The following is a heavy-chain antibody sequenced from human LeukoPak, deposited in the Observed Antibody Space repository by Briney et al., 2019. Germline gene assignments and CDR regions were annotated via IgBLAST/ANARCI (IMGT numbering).Heavy chain of an antibody. V-gene: IGHV3-66*01. CDR2: IYSGGST. CDR1: GFTVSSNY. J-gene: IGHJ4*02. D-gene: IGHD3-9*01. CDR3: AKSLSRYDILTGYGGYFDY. Sequence: GGSLRLSCAASGFTVSSNYMTWVRQAPGKGLEWVSLIYSGGSTYYADSVKGRFTISRDDSNNTLYLQMNNLRAEDTAVYYCAKSLSRYDILTGYGGYFDYWGQGTLVTVSS.